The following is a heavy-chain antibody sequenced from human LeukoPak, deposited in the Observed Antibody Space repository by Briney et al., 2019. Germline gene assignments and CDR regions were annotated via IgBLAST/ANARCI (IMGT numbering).Heavy chain of an antibody. D-gene: IGHD2-15*01. J-gene: IGHJ3*02. Sequence: ASVKVSCKASGYTFTGYYMHWVRQAPGQGLEWMGWINPNSGGTNYAQKFQGRVTMTRDTSISTAYMELSRLRSDDTAVYYCARCPWYCSGGSCYSLAFDIWSQGTMVTVSS. CDR2: INPNSGGT. V-gene: IGHV1-2*02. CDR3: ARCPWYCSGGSCYSLAFDI. CDR1: GYTFTGYY.